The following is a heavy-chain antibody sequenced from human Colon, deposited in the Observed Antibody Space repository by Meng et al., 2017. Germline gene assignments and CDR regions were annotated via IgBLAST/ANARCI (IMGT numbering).Heavy chain of an antibody. CDR2: IYDNGYT. Sequence: QLQLQESGSRLVKPSQTLSLTCAVPGDSVTTTLSPWSWIRQSPGKGLEWIGNIYDNGYTYYSPSLRSRVTISVDRSNNQFSLNLNSVTAADTAVYFCARGYRGSTYFAYWGQGILVTVSS. CDR3: ARGYRGSTYFAY. CDR1: GDSVTTTLSP. J-gene: IGHJ4*02. V-gene: IGHV4-30-2*06. D-gene: IGHD3-16*01.